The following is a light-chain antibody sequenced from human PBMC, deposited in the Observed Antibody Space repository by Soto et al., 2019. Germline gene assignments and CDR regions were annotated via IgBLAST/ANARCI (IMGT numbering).Light chain of an antibody. CDR1: SSNIRSNT. Sequence: QSVLTQPPSASGTPGQRVTISCSGSSSNIRSNTVSWFQQLPGTAPKVLIYTTDQRPSGVPDRFSGSKSGTSASLAISGLQSEDEADYYCAAWDDSLNGVVFGGGTKLTVL. V-gene: IGLV1-44*01. J-gene: IGLJ2*01. CDR2: TTD. CDR3: AAWDDSLNGVV.